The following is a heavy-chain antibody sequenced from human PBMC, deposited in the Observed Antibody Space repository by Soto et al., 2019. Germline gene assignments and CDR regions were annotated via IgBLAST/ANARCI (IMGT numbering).Heavy chain of an antibody. CDR1: GFTFSSYS. CDR3: ARVYDSSGYYSLYYYYYGMDV. V-gene: IGHV3-21*01. Sequence: GGSLRLSCAAFGFTFSSYSMNWVRQAPGKXLEWVSSISSSSSYIYYADSVKGRFTISRDNAKNSLYLQMNSLRAEDTAVYYCARVYDSSGYYSLYYYYYGMDVWGQGTTVTVSS. CDR2: ISSSSSYI. J-gene: IGHJ6*02. D-gene: IGHD3-22*01.